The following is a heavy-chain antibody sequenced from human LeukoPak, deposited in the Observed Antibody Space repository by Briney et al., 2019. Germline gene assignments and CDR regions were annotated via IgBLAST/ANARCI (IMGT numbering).Heavy chain of an antibody. Sequence: ASVKVSCKASGGTFSSYAISRVRQAPGQGLEWMGGIIPIFGTANYAQKFQGRVTITADESTSTAYMELSSLRSEDTAVYYCARPRIAVAGTSNKGFDYWGQGTLVTVSS. CDR3: ARPRIAVAGTSNKGFDY. J-gene: IGHJ4*02. CDR1: GGTFSSYA. V-gene: IGHV1-69*13. CDR2: IIPIFGTA. D-gene: IGHD6-19*01.